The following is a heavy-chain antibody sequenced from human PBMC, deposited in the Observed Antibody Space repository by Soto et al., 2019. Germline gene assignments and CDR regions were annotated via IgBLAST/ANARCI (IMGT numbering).Heavy chain of an antibody. CDR3: AKDGAPARGTPTVVYAMNY. Sequence: GGSLRLSCAASGFTFSSYGMHWVRQAPGKGLEWVAVISYDGSNKYYADSVKGRFTISRDNSKNTLYLQMNSLRAEDTAVYYCAKDGAPARGTPTVVYAMNYWGQGTLVTVSS. D-gene: IGHD2-8*02. J-gene: IGHJ4*02. CDR1: GFTFSSYG. CDR2: ISYDGSNK. V-gene: IGHV3-30*18.